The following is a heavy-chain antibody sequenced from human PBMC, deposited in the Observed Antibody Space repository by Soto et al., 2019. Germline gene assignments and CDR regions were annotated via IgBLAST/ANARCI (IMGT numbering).Heavy chain of an antibody. CDR3: AKVWFGEKTPTKRTGYFDY. J-gene: IGHJ4*02. CDR1: GFTFSSYA. D-gene: IGHD3-10*01. V-gene: IGHV3-23*01. CDR2: ISGSGGNT. Sequence: GGSLRLSCAASGFTFSSYAMSWVRQAPGKGLEWVSAISGSGGNTFYADSVKGRFTISRDNSKNTLYLQMNSLRAEDTAVYYCAKVWFGEKTPTKRTGYFDYWGQGTLVTVSS.